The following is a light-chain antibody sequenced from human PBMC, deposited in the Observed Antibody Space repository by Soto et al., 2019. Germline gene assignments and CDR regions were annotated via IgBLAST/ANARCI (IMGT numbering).Light chain of an antibody. CDR3: QQYINWPVT. J-gene: IGKJ1*01. V-gene: IGKV3-15*01. CDR2: GAS. Sequence: EIVMTQSPATLSVSPGERATLSCRASQSVSSNLAWYQQKPGQAPRLLIYGASTRATGIPARFSGSGSGTEFTLTISSLQSEAFAFYYCQQYINWPVTFGQGTKVEIK. CDR1: QSVSSN.